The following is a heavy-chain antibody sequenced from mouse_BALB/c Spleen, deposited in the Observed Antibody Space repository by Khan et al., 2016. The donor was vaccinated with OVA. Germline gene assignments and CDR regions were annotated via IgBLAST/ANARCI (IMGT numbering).Heavy chain of an antibody. CDR1: GYTFTDYA. V-gene: IGHV1S137*01. Sequence: QVQLQQSGPEMVRPGVSVKISCKGSGYTFTDYAMHWVKQSPAKRLEWIGVISTDNGNTNYNQKFKGKATMTVDRSSSTAYMELARLTSDDSAIYFCARLTPYGGQGTLVTVSA. J-gene: IGHJ3*01. CDR2: ISTDNGNT. CDR3: ARLTPY.